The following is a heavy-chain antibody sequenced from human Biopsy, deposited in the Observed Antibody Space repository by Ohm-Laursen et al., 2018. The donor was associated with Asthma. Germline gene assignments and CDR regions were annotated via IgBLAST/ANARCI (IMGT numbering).Heavy chain of an antibody. J-gene: IGHJ4*02. Sequence: SLRLSCAAFGFSFGSFGMHWVRQVPGKGPEWVALISFDGRYEYYADSVKGRFTISRDNPMKRLYLQMSSLTAEDTAVYYCASRGGDFWSGYYMDYWGQGTLVTVSS. D-gene: IGHD3-3*01. CDR1: GFSFGSFG. CDR3: ASRGGDFWSGYYMDY. CDR2: ISFDGRYE. V-gene: IGHV3-30*03.